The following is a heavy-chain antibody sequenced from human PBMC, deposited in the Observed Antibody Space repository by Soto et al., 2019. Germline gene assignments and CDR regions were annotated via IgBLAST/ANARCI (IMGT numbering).Heavy chain of an antibody. CDR3: ARDRGGDGMDV. V-gene: IGHV1-3*01. D-gene: IGHD3-16*01. J-gene: IGHJ6*02. Sequence: ASVKVSCKASGYTFTSYAMHWVRQAPGQRLEWMGWINAGNGNIKYSKKVQGRVTMTTDTSTSTAYMELRSLRSDDTAVYYCARDRGGDGMDVWGQGTTVTVSS. CDR2: INAGNGNI. CDR1: GYTFTSYA.